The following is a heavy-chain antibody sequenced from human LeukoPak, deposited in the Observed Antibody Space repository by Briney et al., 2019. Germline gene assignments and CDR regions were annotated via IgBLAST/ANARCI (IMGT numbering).Heavy chain of an antibody. CDR2: ISAYNGNT. V-gene: IGHV1-18*01. CDR3: ARDRGQSSGGYGWPFDYYYGMDV. J-gene: IGHJ6*02. CDR1: GYTFTSYG. Sequence: GASVKVSCEASGYTFTSYGISWVRQAPGQGLEWMGWISAYNGNTNYAQKLQGRVTMTTDTSTSTAYMELRSLRSDDTAVYYCARDRGQSSGGYGWPFDYYYGMDVWGQGTTVTVSS. D-gene: IGHD6-19*01.